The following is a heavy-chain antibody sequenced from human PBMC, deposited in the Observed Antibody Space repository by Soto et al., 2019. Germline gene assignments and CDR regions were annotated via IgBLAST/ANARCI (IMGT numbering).Heavy chain of an antibody. V-gene: IGHV3-9*01. J-gene: IGHJ6*02. D-gene: IGHD3-10*01. CDR2: ISWNSGSI. Sequence: GGSLRLSCAASGFTFDDYAMHWVRQAPGKGLEWVSGISWNSGSICYADSVKGRFTISRDNAKNSLYLQMNSLRAEDTALYYCAKDVRSGYYYYYGMDVWGQGTTVTVSS. CDR1: GFTFDDYA. CDR3: AKDVRSGYYYYYGMDV.